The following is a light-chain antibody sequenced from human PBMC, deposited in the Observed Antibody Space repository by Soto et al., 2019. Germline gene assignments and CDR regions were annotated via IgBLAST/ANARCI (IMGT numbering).Light chain of an antibody. V-gene: IGKV3-20*01. CDR2: GAS. CDR3: QQYATAPLT. J-gene: IGKJ4*01. Sequence: EIVLTQSPGTLSLSPGERATLSCRASQSVPKNYLAWYQQKPGQAPRLLIHGASSRATGIPDRFSGSGSGTDFTLTISRLEPEDVALFYCQQYATAPLTFGGGTKVEIK. CDR1: QSVPKNY.